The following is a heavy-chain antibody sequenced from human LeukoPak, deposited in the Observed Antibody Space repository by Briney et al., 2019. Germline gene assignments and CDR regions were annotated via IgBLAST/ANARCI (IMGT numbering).Heavy chain of an antibody. CDR1: GSTFSSYW. V-gene: IGHV3-74*01. J-gene: IGHJ3*02. CDR3: TRGPPIDAFDI. Sequence: PGGSLRLSCAASGSTFSSYWMHWVRQIPGKGLVWVSRINSDGTSTTYADSVKGRFTISRDNAKNTLYLQMNSLRVEDTAVYYCTRGPPIDAFDIWGQGTMVTVSS. CDR2: INSDGTST.